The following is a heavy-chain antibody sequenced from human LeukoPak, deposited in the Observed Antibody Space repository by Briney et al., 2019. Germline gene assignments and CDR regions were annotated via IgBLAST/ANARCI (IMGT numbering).Heavy chain of an antibody. CDR1: GFIFSSYA. Sequence: PGGSLRLSCAASGFIFSSYAMTWVRQAPGKGLEWVSSIGRGHNTYYAESVKGRFTISRDNSKNTLYLHMNSLRAEDTAVYYCAKEDSEGGPNWFDPWGQGTLVTVSS. J-gene: IGHJ5*02. D-gene: IGHD1-14*01. CDR3: AKEDSEGGPNWFDP. V-gene: IGHV3-23*01. CDR2: IGRGHNT.